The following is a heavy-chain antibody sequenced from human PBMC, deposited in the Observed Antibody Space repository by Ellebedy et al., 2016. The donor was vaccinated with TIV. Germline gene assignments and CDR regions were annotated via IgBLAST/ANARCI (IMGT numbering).Heavy chain of an antibody. J-gene: IGHJ2*01. CDR2: INPSGGST. V-gene: IGHV1-46*01. CDR3: ARGGSGTDWYFDL. CDR1: EYTFTSYY. Sequence: AASVKVSCKASEYTFTSYYMHWVRQAPGQGLEWMGIINPSGGSTSNAQKIQGRVTMTRDTSTSTVCMELTSLRSEDTAVYYCARGGSGTDWYFDLWGRGTLVTVSS. D-gene: IGHD6-13*01.